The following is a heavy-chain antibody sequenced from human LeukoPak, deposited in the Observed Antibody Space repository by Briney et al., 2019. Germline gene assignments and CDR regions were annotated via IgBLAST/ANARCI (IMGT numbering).Heavy chain of an antibody. D-gene: IGHD7-27*01. V-gene: IGHV3-7*01. Sequence: GGSLGLSCAASGFTFSRYWMTWVRQAPGKGLEWVANIKEDGSEKYYVDSVKGRFTISRDNAKNSLYLQMNSLRAEDTAVYYCARPAGWGSRDYWGQGTLVTVSS. J-gene: IGHJ4*02. CDR2: IKEDGSEK. CDR1: GFTFSRYW. CDR3: ARPAGWGSRDY.